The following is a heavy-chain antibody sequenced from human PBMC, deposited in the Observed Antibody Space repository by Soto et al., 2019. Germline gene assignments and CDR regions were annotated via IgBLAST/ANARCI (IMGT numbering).Heavy chain of an antibody. D-gene: IGHD3-3*01. J-gene: IGHJ6*02. Sequence: GASVKVSCKASGYTFTGYYMHWVRQAPGQGLEWMGWINPNSGGTNYAQNFQGRVTMTRDTSISTAYMEPSRLRSDDTAVYYCARDRHEVVIMYYYGMDVWGQGTTVTVSS. V-gene: IGHV1-2*02. CDR2: INPNSGGT. CDR3: ARDRHEVVIMYYYGMDV. CDR1: GYTFTGYY.